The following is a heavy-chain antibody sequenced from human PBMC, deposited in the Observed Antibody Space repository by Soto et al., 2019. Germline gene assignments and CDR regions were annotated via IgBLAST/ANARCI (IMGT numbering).Heavy chain of an antibody. CDR1: GFTFWTYG. CDR3: VRGGLERLGLDY. D-gene: IGHD1-1*01. Sequence: ESGGGVVQPGRSLRLSCAASGFTFWTYGMHWVRQTPGEGLEWVATIWYDGSSTYYADSVKGRFTISRDNSKNTLFLQMNSLRAEDTSVYYCVRGGLERLGLDYWGQGTLVTVSS. J-gene: IGHJ4*02. V-gene: IGHV3-33*01. CDR2: IWYDGSST.